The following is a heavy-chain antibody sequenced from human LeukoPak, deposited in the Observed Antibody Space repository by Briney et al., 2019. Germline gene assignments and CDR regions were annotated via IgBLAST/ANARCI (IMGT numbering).Heavy chain of an antibody. CDR3: ASSATVTPYGMDV. CDR1: GGSISSDNW. V-gene: IGHV4-4*02. D-gene: IGHD4-17*01. CDR2: IFHTGTT. J-gene: IGHJ6*02. Sequence: PSGTLSLTCAVSGGSISSDNWWSWVRQPPGKGLEWIGEIFHTGTTNYNPSLNSRVTISVDKSKNQFSLRLSSVTAADTAVYYCASSATVTPYGMDVWGQGTTVTVSS.